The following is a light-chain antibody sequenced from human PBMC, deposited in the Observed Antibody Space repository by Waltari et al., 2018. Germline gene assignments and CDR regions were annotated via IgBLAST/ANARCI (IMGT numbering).Light chain of an antibody. J-gene: IGKJ2*03. Sequence: EIVLTQSPGTLSLSPGEGATLSCRASQRVSNNYVAWYRQKPGQAPSLLIYYASSRATGVPDRISGSGSGTDFTLTLSRLESEDFAVYFCQLYDSTHGFSFGQGTKLEIK. V-gene: IGKV3-20*01. CDR1: QRVSNNY. CDR3: QLYDSTHGFS. CDR2: YAS.